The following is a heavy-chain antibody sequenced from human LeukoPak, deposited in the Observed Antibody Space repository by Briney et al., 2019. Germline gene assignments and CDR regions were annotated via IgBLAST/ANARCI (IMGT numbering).Heavy chain of an antibody. V-gene: IGHV3-23*01. CDR3: AKVPLHAFWSGYDY. D-gene: IGHD3-3*01. CDR1: GFTYSDYY. Sequence: TGGSLRLSCAASGFTYSDYYMNWIRQAPGKGLDWVSAINDSGGTTYYADSVKGRFTISRDNSKNTLYLQMNSLRAEDTAVYYCAKVPLHAFWSGYDYWGQGTLVTVSS. CDR2: INDSGGTT. J-gene: IGHJ4*02.